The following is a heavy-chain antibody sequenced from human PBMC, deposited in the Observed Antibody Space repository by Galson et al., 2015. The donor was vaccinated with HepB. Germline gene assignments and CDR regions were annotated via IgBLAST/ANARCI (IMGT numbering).Heavy chain of an antibody. CDR2: ISGSGGST. D-gene: IGHD3-3*01. V-gene: IGHV3-23*01. CDR1: GFTFSSYA. Sequence: SLRLSCAASGFTFSSYAMSWVRQAPGKGLEWVSAISGSGGSTYYADSVKGRFTISRDNSKNTLYLQMNSLRAEDTAVYYCAKAGDFWSGYPYYFDYWGQGTLVTVSS. CDR3: AKAGDFWSGYPYYFDY. J-gene: IGHJ4*02.